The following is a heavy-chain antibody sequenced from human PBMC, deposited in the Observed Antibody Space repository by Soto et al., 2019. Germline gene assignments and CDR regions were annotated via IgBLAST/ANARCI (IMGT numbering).Heavy chain of an antibody. V-gene: IGHV4-39*01. CDR3: ATHPPYGPLDH. CDR2: IYYSENT. CDR1: GGSISSSSNH. Sequence: QLQLQESGPGLVKPSETLSLTCTVSGGSISSSSNHWGWIRQPPGKGLEWIGNIYYSENTYYNPSLKSRVTIPVDTSKNQFSLRLTSVTAADTAVYYCATHPPYGPLDHWGQGTLVTVSS. J-gene: IGHJ4*02. D-gene: IGHD4-17*01.